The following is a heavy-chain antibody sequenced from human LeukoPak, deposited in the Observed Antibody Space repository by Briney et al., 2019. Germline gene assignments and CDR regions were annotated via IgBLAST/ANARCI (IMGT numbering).Heavy chain of an antibody. CDR1: GGSFSGYY. J-gene: IGHJ4*02. Sequence: SETLSLTCAVYGGSFSGYYWSWIRQPPGKGLEWIGEINHSGSTNYNPSLKSRVTISVDTSKNQFSLKLSSVTAADTAVYYCARLSSGWPYYFDYWGQGALVTVSS. D-gene: IGHD6-19*01. CDR2: INHSGST. CDR3: ARLSSGWPYYFDY. V-gene: IGHV4-34*01.